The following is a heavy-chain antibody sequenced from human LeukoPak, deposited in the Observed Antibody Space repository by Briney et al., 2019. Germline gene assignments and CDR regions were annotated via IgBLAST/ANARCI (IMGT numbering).Heavy chain of an antibody. D-gene: IGHD4-23*01. Sequence: SETLSLTCTVSGGSISSYYWSWIRQPPGKGLEWIGYIFYSGSTNYNPSLKSRVTISVDTSKNQLSLKLTSVTAADTAVYYCARLSTVVTGYSFDIWGQGTMVTVSS. CDR3: ARLSTVVTGYSFDI. J-gene: IGHJ3*02. CDR1: GGSISSYY. V-gene: IGHV4-59*08. CDR2: IFYSGST.